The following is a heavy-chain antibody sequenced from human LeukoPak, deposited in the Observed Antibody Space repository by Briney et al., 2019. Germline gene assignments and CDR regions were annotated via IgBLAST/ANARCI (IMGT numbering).Heavy chain of an antibody. J-gene: IGHJ4*02. V-gene: IGHV3-30*02. Sequence: GGSLRLSCTASGFTFSSYGMHWVRQAPGKGLEWVAFIRYDGSNKYYADSVKGRFTISRDNSKNTLYLQMNSLRAEDTAVYYCAKGPIVAHDYWGQGTLVTVSS. D-gene: IGHD5-12*01. CDR3: AKGPIVAHDY. CDR1: GFTFSSYG. CDR2: IRYDGSNK.